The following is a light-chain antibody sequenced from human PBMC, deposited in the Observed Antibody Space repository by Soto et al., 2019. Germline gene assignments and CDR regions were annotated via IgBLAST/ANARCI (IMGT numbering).Light chain of an antibody. CDR3: HQYGGSPPYT. CDR2: GAS. V-gene: IGKV3-20*01. J-gene: IGKJ2*01. Sequence: EIVLTQSPGTLSLSPGERATLSCRASQSVSSSYLAWYQQKPGQAPRLLIYGASNRATGIPDRFSASGSGTDFTLTSSRLEPEDFAVYYCHQYGGSPPYTFGQGTKLEIK. CDR1: QSVSSSY.